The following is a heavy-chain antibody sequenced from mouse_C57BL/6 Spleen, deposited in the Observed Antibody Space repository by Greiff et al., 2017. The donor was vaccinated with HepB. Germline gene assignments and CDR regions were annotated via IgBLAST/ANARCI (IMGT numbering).Heavy chain of an antibody. CDR3: ASAAQATAWFGY. CDR2: IDTNSGGT. V-gene: IGHV1-72*01. Sequence: QVQLQQPGAELVKPGASVKLSCKASGYTFTSYWMHWVKQRPGRGLEWIGRIDTNSGGTKYNEKFKSKATLTVDKPYSTAYMQLSSLTSEESAVAYCASAAQATAWFGYWGQGTLVTVSA. J-gene: IGHJ3*01. D-gene: IGHD3-2*02. CDR1: GYTFTSYW.